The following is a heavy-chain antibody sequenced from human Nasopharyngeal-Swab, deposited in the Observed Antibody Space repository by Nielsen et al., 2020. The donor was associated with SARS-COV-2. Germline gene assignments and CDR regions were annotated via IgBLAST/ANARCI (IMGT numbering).Heavy chain of an antibody. CDR1: GFTFDSYA. J-gene: IGHJ6*04. V-gene: IGHV3-23*01. D-gene: IGHD3-10*01. Sequence: GESLKISCAASGFTFDSYAMTWVRQAPGKGLEWVSSVTGSGSTTKYADSVKGRFTISRDNSNKKVYLQMHSLRAEDSAVYYCAKGSRGMDVWGKGTTVTVST. CDR3: AKGSRGMDV. CDR2: VTGSGSTT.